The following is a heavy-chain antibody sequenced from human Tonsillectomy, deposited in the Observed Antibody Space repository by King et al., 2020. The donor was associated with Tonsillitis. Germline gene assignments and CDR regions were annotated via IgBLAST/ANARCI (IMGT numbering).Heavy chain of an antibody. CDR3: ARHSGGNHDVFDI. Sequence: QVQLQESGPGLVKSSETLSLTCSVSGGSISSYYWSWIRQPPGKGLEWIAYIHYSGSTNYNPSLKSRVTISVDTSKNQFSLKLSSVTAADTAVYYCARHSGGNHDVFDIWGQGTVLTVSS. D-gene: IGHD3-10*01. J-gene: IGHJ3*02. V-gene: IGHV4-59*08. CDR1: GGSISSYY. CDR2: IHYSGST.